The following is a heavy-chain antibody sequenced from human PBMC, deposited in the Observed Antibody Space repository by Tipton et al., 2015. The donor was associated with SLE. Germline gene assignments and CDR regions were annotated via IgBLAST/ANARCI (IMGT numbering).Heavy chain of an antibody. J-gene: IGHJ6*02. CDR2: IYTSGST. CDR3: ARHPYYYYGMDV. V-gene: IGHV4-4*09. Sequence: TLSLTCAVYGGSFSGYYWSWIRQPPGQGLEWIGYIYTSGSTNYNPSLKSRVTISVDTSKNQFSLKLSSVTAADTAVYYCARHPYYYYGMDVWGQGTTVTVSS. CDR1: GGSFSGYY.